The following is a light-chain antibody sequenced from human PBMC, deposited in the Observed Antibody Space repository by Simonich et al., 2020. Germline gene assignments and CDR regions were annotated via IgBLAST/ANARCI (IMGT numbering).Light chain of an antibody. CDR1: QSVSSSY. CDR3: QQYGSSPYT. V-gene: IGKV3-20*01. Sequence: EIVLTQSPGTLSLSPGERATLSCRASQSVSSSYLAWDQQKPGHAPRLLIYGASSRATGIPDRFSGSGSGTDFTLTISRLEPEDFAVYYCQQYGSSPYTFGQGTKLEIK. J-gene: IGKJ2*01. CDR2: GAS.